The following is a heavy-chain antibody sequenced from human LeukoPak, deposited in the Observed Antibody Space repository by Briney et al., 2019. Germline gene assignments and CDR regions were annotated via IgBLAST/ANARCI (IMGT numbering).Heavy chain of an antibody. Sequence: QAGGSLRLSCAASGFTFSSYGMSWVRQAPGKGLEWVSAISGSGGSTYYADSVKGRFTIFRDNAKNSLYLQMNSLRDEDTALYYCARDLRWELLSWFDPWGQGTLVTVSS. CDR1: GFTFSSYG. D-gene: IGHD1-26*01. CDR2: ISGSGGST. J-gene: IGHJ5*02. CDR3: ARDLRWELLSWFDP. V-gene: IGHV3-23*01.